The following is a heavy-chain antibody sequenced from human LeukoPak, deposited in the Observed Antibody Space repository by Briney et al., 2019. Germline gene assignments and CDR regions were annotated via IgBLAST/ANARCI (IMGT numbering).Heavy chain of an antibody. CDR1: GYTFTSYY. D-gene: IGHD2-15*01. Sequence: ASAKVSCKASGYTFTSYYMHWVRQAPGQGLEWVGIINPSGGSTSYAQKFQGRVTMTRDTSTSTVYMELSSLRSEDTAVYYCARAVGWCSGGSCYSLDYFDYWGQGTLVTVSS. CDR3: ARAVGWCSGGSCYSLDYFDY. V-gene: IGHV1-46*03. J-gene: IGHJ4*02. CDR2: INPSGGST.